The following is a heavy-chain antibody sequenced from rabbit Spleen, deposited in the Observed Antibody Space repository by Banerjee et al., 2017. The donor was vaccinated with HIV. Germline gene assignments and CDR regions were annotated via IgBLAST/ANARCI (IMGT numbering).Heavy chain of an antibody. CDR3: ARDYNSGWDL. CDR1: GFTLSSYY. J-gene: IGHJ3*01. CDR2: IDPVFGIT. D-gene: IGHD4-1*01. Sequence: QLKESGGGLVQPGGSLKLSCKASGFTLSSYYMNWVRQAPGKGLEWIGYIDPVFGITYYASWVNGRFSISRENAQNTVFLQMTSLTAADTATYFCARDYNSGWDLWGQGTLVTVS. V-gene: IGHV1S7*01.